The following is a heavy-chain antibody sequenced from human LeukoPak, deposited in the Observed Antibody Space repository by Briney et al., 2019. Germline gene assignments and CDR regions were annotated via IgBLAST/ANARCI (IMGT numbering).Heavy chain of an antibody. Sequence: SETLSLTCAVYGGSFSGHYWSWIRQPPGKGLEWIGEINHSGSTNYNPSLKSRVTISVDTSKNQFSLKLSSVTAADTAVYYCASGRRIAAAGRSRKVKTFDYWGQGTLDTVSS. CDR2: INHSGST. V-gene: IGHV4-34*01. D-gene: IGHD6-13*01. CDR1: GGSFSGHY. CDR3: ASGRRIAAAGRSRKVKTFDY. J-gene: IGHJ4*02.